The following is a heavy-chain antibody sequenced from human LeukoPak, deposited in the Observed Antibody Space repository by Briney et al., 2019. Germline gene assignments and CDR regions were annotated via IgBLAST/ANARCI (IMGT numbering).Heavy chain of an antibody. Sequence: GGSLRLSCAASGFTFSNYWMTWVRQPPGKGLEWVANIKQDGSDKYYVGSVKGRFTISRDNAQNSVYLQMNSLRVEDTAMYYCVRGSGWVDSWGQGTLVTVS. J-gene: IGHJ5*01. CDR1: GFTFSNYW. D-gene: IGHD6-19*01. CDR2: IKQDGSDK. V-gene: IGHV3-7*03. CDR3: VRGSGWVDS.